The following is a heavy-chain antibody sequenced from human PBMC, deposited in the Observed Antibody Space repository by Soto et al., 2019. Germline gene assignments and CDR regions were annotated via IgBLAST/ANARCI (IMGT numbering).Heavy chain of an antibody. CDR1: GYSFTSYL. CDR2: IYPGDSDT. J-gene: IGHJ5*02. D-gene: IGHD6-13*01. V-gene: IGHV5-51*01. CDR3: ARQSSMDSIAAAGTVDP. Sequence: GESLKISCKGSGYSFTSYLIGWVRQLPGKGLEWMGIIYPGDSDTRYSPSFQGQVTISANKSISTAYLQWSSLKASDTAMYYCARQSSMDSIAAAGTVDPWGQGTLVTVSS.